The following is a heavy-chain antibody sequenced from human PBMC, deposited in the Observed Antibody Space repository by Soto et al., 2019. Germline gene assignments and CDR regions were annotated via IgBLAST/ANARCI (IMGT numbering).Heavy chain of an antibody. D-gene: IGHD5-18*01. Sequence: QVQLVESGGGVVQPGRSLRLSCAASGFTFSSYGMHWVRQAPGKGLEWVAVISYDGSNKYYADSVKGRFTISRDNSKNTLYLQMNSLRAEDTAVYYCAKTSRGYSYGYGPDWFDPWGQGTLVTVSS. J-gene: IGHJ5*02. CDR1: GFTFSSYG. CDR2: ISYDGSNK. V-gene: IGHV3-30*18. CDR3: AKTSRGYSYGYGPDWFDP.